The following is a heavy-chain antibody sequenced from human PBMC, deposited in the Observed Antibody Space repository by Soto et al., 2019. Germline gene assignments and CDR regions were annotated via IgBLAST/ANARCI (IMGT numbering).Heavy chain of an antibody. Sequence: ASVKVSCKASGGTFSSYAISWVRQAPGQGLEWMGGIIPIFGTANYAQKFQGRVTITADESTSTAYMELSSLRSEDTAVYYCATRTAVVITYYGMDVWGQGTTVTVSS. CDR2: IIPIFGTA. V-gene: IGHV1-69*13. CDR3: ATRTAVVITYYGMDV. D-gene: IGHD3-22*01. J-gene: IGHJ6*02. CDR1: GGTFSSYA.